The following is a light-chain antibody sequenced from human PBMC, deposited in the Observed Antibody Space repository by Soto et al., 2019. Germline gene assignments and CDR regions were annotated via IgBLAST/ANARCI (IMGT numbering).Light chain of an antibody. CDR2: GAS. J-gene: IGKJ5*01. CDR1: LSVSVY. V-gene: IGKV3D-15*01. Sequence: VVLTQSPATLSLSPGERATLSCRTSLSVSVYLDWYQQKPGQAPRLLIYGASTRATGIPARFSGSGSGTEFTLTISSLQSEDFAVYYCQQYNDWPPITFGQGTRLEI. CDR3: QQYNDWPPIT.